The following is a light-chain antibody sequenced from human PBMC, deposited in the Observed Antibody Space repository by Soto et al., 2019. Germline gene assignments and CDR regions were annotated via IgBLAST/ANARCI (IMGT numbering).Light chain of an antibody. Sequence: QSALTQPPSASGSPGQSVTISCTGTSSDVGGYDLVSWYQQHPGKAPKLILYEVAKRPSGVPARFSGSKSGNTASLTVSGLQADDESDYYCSSFAGNNNLFGGGTKVTAL. CDR1: SSDVGGYDL. J-gene: IGLJ2*01. CDR3: SSFAGNNNL. V-gene: IGLV2-8*01. CDR2: EVA.